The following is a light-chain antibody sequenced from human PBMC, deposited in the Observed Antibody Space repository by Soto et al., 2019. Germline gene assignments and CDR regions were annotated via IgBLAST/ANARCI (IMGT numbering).Light chain of an antibody. CDR2: DAS. CDR1: QSVSSTS. Sequence: EVVLTQSPATLSLSPGARATLSCGASQSVSSTSLAWYQQKPGLAPRLLIYDASRRATGIPDRFSGSGSGIDFTLTISRLEPEDFAVYYCQQYDTSPLTFGGGTKVEFK. CDR3: QQYDTSPLT. J-gene: IGKJ4*01. V-gene: IGKV3D-20*01.